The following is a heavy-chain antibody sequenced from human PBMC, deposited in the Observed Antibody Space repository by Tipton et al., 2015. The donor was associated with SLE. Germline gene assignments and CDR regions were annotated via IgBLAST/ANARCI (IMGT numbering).Heavy chain of an antibody. V-gene: IGHV3-33*08. J-gene: IGHJ4*02. CDR1: GFTFSSYA. CDR3: ASGYCSGGSCSSPFDY. Sequence: SLRLSCAASGFTFSSYAMSWVRQAPGKGLEWVAVIWYDGSNKYYADSVKGRFTISRDNSKNTLYLQMNSLRAEDTAVYYCASGYCSGGSCSSPFDYWGQGTLVTVSS. D-gene: IGHD2-15*01. CDR2: IWYDGSNK.